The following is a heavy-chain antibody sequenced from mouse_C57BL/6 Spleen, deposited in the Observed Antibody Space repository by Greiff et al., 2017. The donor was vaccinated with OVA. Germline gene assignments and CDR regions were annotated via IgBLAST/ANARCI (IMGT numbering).Heavy chain of an antibody. Sequence: VQLQQSGAELVRPGTSVKVSCKASGYAFTNYLIEWVKQRPGQGLEWIGVINPGSGGTNYNEKFKGKATLTADQSSSTAYMQLSSLTSEDSAVYFCARSEVTPWFAYWGQGTLVTVSA. CDR2: INPGSGGT. CDR3: ARSEVTPWFAY. CDR1: GYAFTNYL. D-gene: IGHD2-3*01. J-gene: IGHJ3*01. V-gene: IGHV1-54*01.